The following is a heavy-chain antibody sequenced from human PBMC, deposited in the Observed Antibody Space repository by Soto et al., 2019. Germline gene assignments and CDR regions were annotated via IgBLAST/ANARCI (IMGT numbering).Heavy chain of an antibody. D-gene: IGHD2-2*01. J-gene: IGHJ4*02. V-gene: IGHV3-11*06. CDR2: ISSSSSYT. CDR3: ASGRASSTSSHSDY. Sequence: QVQLVESGGGLVKPGGSLRLSCAASGFTFSDYYMSWIRQAPGKGLEWVSYISSSSSYTNYADSVKGRFTISRDNAKNSLYLQMNSLRAEDTAVYYCASGRASSTSSHSDYWGQGTLVTVSS. CDR1: GFTFSDYY.